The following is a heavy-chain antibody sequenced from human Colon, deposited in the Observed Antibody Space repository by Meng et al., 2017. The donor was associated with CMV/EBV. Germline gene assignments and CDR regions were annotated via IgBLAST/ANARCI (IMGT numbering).Heavy chain of an antibody. D-gene: IGHD1-26*01. V-gene: IGHV1-18*01. CDR1: GYTFTSYG. Sequence: ASVKVSCKASGYTFTSYGISWVRQAPGQGLEWMGWISAYNGNTNYAQKLQGRVTMTTDTSTSTAYMELRSLRSDDTAVYYCTRQTWWELLSSDYYYGMDVWGQGTTVTVSS. CDR3: TRQTWWELLSSDYYYGMDV. J-gene: IGHJ6*02. CDR2: ISAYNGNT.